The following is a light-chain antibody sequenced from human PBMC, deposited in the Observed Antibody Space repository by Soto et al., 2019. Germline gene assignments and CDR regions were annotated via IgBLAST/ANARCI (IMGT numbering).Light chain of an antibody. Sequence: DIVMTQSPDSLAVSLGERATINCKSSQSVLHTSYHKNYLAWYQQKPGHPPKVLIYWASTRESGVPDRFSGSGSGTDFTLTISDLQAEDVAVYYCQQSYSSPLTFGGGTKVDIK. CDR3: QQSYSSPLT. J-gene: IGKJ4*01. CDR2: WAS. CDR1: QSVLHTSYHKNY. V-gene: IGKV4-1*01.